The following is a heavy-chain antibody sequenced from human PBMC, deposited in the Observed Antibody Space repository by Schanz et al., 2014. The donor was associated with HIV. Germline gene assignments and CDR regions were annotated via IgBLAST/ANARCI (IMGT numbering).Heavy chain of an antibody. V-gene: IGHV3-23*04. CDR1: GFPFNSYG. J-gene: IGHJ6*02. D-gene: IGHD2-15*01. CDR2: ISESGGRS. CDR3: ARTHYSVVSSRAMDV. Sequence: VQLVESGGGVVQPGRSLKLSCVASGFPFNSYGMHWVRQAPGKGLEWVSSISESGGRSYYADSVNGRFTISRDNSKNTLYLQMTTLRTEDTAVYYCARTHYSVVSSRAMDVWGQGTTVTVSS.